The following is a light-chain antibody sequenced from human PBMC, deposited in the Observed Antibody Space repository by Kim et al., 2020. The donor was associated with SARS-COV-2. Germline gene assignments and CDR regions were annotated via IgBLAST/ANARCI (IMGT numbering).Light chain of an antibody. J-gene: IGKJ5*01. CDR3: QQYGNSPST. Sequence: LSRGDRVTLACQASQNVSSSLAWYQQKPGQAPRLLIHGASSRTTGIPDRFSGSGSGTDFTLTISRLEPEDFAVYYCQQYGNSPSTFGQGTQLEIK. CDR1: QNVSSS. CDR2: GAS. V-gene: IGKV3-20*01.